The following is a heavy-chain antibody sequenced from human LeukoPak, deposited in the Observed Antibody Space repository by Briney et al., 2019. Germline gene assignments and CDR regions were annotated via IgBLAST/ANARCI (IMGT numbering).Heavy chain of an antibody. Sequence: PGGSLRLSCAASGFTFDDYAVHWVRQAPGKGLEWVSLISWDGGSTYYADSVKGRFTISRDNSKNSLYLQMNSLRAEDTALYYCAKDMAAREMATIGLDYWGQGTLVTVSS. V-gene: IGHV3-43D*04. J-gene: IGHJ4*02. D-gene: IGHD5-24*01. CDR3: AKDMAAREMATIGLDY. CDR2: ISWDGGST. CDR1: GFTFDDYA.